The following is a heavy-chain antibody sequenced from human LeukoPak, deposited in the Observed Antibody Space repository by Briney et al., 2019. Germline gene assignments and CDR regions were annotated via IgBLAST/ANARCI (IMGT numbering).Heavy chain of an antibody. CDR2: IYSGGST. D-gene: IGHD3-22*01. V-gene: IGHV3-66*01. J-gene: IGHJ4*02. CDR1: GFTVSGNY. Sequence: GGSLRLSCAASGFTVSGNYMSWVRQAPGKGLEWVSVIYSGGSTYYADSVKGRFPISRDNSKNTLYLQMNSLRAEDTAVYYCARDRAMYYYESSGYWGQGTLVTVSS. CDR3: ARDRAMYYYESSGY.